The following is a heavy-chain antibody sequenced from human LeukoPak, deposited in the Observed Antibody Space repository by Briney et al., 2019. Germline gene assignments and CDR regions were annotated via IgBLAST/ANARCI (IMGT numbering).Heavy chain of an antibody. J-gene: IGHJ4*02. V-gene: IGHV3-9*01. CDR3: PRDLLPAAGEYYFDY. D-gene: IGHD6-13*01. Sequence: GGSLRLSCAASGFTFDDYAMHWVRQAPGKGLEWVSGISWNSGSIGYADSVKGRFTISRDNSKNTLYLQMNSLRAEDTAVYYCPRDLLPAAGEYYFDYWGQGTLVTVSS. CDR2: ISWNSGSI. CDR1: GFTFDDYA.